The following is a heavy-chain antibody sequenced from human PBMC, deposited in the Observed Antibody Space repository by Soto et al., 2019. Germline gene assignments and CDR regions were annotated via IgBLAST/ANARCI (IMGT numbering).Heavy chain of an antibody. CDR1: GFTFTSSA. D-gene: IGHD3-22*01. Sequence: QMQLVQSGPEVKKPGTSVKVSCKASGFTFTSSAVQWVRQARGQRLEWIGWIVVGSGNTNYAPKFQERVTLTRDMSTSTAYMELSSLRSEDTAVYYCAAAYYDSSGYEDSNDYWGQGTLVTVSS. CDR2: IVVGSGNT. J-gene: IGHJ4*02. V-gene: IGHV1-58*01. CDR3: AAAYYDSSGYEDSNDY.